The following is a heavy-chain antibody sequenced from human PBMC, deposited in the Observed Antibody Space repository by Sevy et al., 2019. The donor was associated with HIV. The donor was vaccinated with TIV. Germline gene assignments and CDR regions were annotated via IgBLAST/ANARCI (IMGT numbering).Heavy chain of an antibody. CDR3: EKGVGMVQGALLSDDI. CDR2: IWYDGSTK. CDR1: GFTFRSYG. V-gene: IGHV3-30*02. D-gene: IGHD3-10*01. J-gene: IGHJ3*02. Sequence: GGSLRLSCAASGFTFRSYGMHWVRQAPGKGLEWVAFIWYDGSTKYYADSVKGRFTISRDNSKNTLYLQMNSLKGDNTCLYSGEKGVGMVQGALLSDDIWGQGTMVTVSS.